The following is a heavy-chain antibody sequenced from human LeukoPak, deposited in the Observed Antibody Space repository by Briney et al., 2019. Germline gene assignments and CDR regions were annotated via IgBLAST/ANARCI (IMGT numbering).Heavy chain of an antibody. J-gene: IGHJ5*02. Sequence: SETLSLTCTVSGGSISSSSYYWGWIRQPPGKGLEWIGSIYYSGCTYYNPSLKSRVTISVDTSKNQFSLKLSSVTAADTAVYYCARAPYCTNGVCYLRFWFDPWGQGTLVTVSS. CDR2: IYYSGCT. D-gene: IGHD2-8*01. V-gene: IGHV4-39*07. CDR3: ARAPYCTNGVCYLRFWFDP. CDR1: GGSISSSSYY.